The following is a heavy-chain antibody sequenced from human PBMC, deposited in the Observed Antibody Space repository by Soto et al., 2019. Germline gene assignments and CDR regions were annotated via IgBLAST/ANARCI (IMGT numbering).Heavy chain of an antibody. Sequence: ASVKVSCKASGYIFTGYHIHWVRQAPGRGLEWMGWINPNSGDTEYAQKFQGRVTITADESTSTAYMELSSLRSEDTAVYYCARDHQSYYYGMDVWGQGTTVTVSS. V-gene: IGHV1-2*02. J-gene: IGHJ6*02. CDR2: INPNSGDT. CDR3: ARDHQSYYYGMDV. CDR1: GYIFTGYH.